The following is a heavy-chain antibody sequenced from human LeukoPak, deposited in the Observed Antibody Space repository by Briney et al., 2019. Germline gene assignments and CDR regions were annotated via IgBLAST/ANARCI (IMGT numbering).Heavy chain of an antibody. CDR3: ARESRDGYNFDY. Sequence: SVKVSCKASGGTFSSYAISWVRQAPGQGLEWMGRIIPIFGTANYAQKFQGRVTITTDGSTSTAYMELSSLRSEDTAVYYCARESRDGYNFDYWGQGTLVTVSS. D-gene: IGHD5-24*01. V-gene: IGHV1-69*05. CDR1: GGTFSSYA. CDR2: IIPIFGTA. J-gene: IGHJ4*02.